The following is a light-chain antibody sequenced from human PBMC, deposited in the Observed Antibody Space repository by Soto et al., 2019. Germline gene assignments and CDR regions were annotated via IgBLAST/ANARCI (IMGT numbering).Light chain of an antibody. Sequence: IPMTQAPGTLSGSVGDRVTITCRASQTIGNALAWYQQRPGQAPKLLIYDTSTWETGVPARFSGSRSGTDFTLAISSLQSEDIATYYCQQYHNFPTTFGQGTQVEIK. CDR2: DTS. J-gene: IGKJ1*01. CDR1: QTIGNA. CDR3: QQYHNFPTT. V-gene: IGKV1-5*01.